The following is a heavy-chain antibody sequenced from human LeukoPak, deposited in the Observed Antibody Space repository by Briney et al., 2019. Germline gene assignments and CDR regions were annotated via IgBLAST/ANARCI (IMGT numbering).Heavy chain of an antibody. J-gene: IGHJ5*02. D-gene: IGHD5-24*01. CDR3: ARDWRDGYPSGWFDP. V-gene: IGHV1-2*04. Sequence: ASVKVSCKASGYTLTGYYMHWVRQAPGQGLEWMGWINPNSGGTNYAQKFQGWVTMTRDTSISTAYMELSRLRSDDTAVYYCARDWRDGYPSGWFDPSGQGTLVTASS. CDR2: INPNSGGT. CDR1: GYTLTGYY.